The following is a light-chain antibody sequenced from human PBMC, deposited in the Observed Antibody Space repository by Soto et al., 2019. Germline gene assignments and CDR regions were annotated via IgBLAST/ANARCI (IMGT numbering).Light chain of an antibody. CDR1: QTVSRN. V-gene: IGKV3-20*01. J-gene: IGKJ1*01. CDR2: GAS. CDR3: QQYDSSPRT. Sequence: IVMTQSPATLSVSPGERATLSCRASQTVSRNLAWYQQKPGQAPRLLIYGASSRATGIPDRFSGSGSGTDFTLTINRLEPEDFAVYYCQQYDSSPRTFGQGTKVDIK.